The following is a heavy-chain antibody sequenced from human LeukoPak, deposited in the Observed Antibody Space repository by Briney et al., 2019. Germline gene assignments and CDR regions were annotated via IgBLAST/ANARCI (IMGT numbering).Heavy chain of an antibody. J-gene: IGHJ6*02. D-gene: IGHD3-22*01. CDR3: ASGGVDSSGYHIPYYYYGMDV. CDR1: GFTFSSYS. CDR2: ISSSSSYI. V-gene: IGHV3-21*01. Sequence: GGSLRLSCAASGFTFSSYSMNWVRQAPGKGLEWVSSISSSSSYIYYADSVKGRFTISRDNAKNSLYLQMNSLRAEDTAVYYCASGGVDSSGYHIPYYYYGMDVWGQGTTVTVSS.